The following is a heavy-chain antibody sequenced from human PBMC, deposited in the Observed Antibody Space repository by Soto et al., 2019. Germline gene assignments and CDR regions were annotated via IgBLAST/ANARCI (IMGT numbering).Heavy chain of an antibody. Sequence: QVQLQESGPGLVKPSGTLSLTCAVSGGSISSSNWGSWVRQPPGKGLEWIGEIYHSGSTNYNPSLKSRVTITVDKSKTQFSLKLSSVTAADTAVYYCARELSSYDTAMSPGWFDPWGQGTLVTVSS. CDR2: IYHSGST. V-gene: IGHV4-4*02. D-gene: IGHD5-18*01. J-gene: IGHJ5*02. CDR3: ARELSSYDTAMSPGWFDP. CDR1: GGSISSSNW.